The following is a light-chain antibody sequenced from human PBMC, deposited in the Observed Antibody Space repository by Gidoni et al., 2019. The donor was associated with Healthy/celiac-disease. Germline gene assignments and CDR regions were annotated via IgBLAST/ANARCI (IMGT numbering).Light chain of an antibody. V-gene: IGKV4-1*01. Sequence: DIVMTQSPDSLAVSLGERATINCKSSPRVLYSSNNKNYLAWYQQKPGQPPKPLIYWASTRESGVPDRFSVSGSGTDFTLTISSLQAEDVAVYYCQQYYSTPPTFGPGTKVDIK. CDR1: PRVLYSSNNKNY. J-gene: IGKJ3*01. CDR3: QQYYSTPPT. CDR2: WAS.